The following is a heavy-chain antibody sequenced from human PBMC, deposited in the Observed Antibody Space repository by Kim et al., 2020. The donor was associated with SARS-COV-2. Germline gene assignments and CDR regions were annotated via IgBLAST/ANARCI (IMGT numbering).Heavy chain of an antibody. Sequence: VKGRFTISGDNSKNTLYLQMNSLRAEDTAVYYCARGGASGSYFGYYFDYWGQGTLVTVSS. D-gene: IGHD1-26*01. V-gene: IGHV3-30*07. J-gene: IGHJ4*02. CDR3: ARGGASGSYFGYYFDY.